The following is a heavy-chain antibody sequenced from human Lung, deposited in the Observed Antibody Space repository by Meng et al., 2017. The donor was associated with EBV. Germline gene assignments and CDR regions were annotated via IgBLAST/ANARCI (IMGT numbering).Heavy chain of an antibody. CDR1: GGSFSGSFSGYY. V-gene: IGHV4-34*01. CDR2: INDSGST. CDR3: ARSTFDY. D-gene: IGHD1-26*01. Sequence: QVQLQQWGAGLLKPSETLSLTCAVYGGSFSGSFSGYYWSWIRQAPGKGLEWIGEINDSGSTDYNPSLKSRLTISVDRSKSQFSLELSSVTAADTAVYYCARSTFDYWGQGTLVTVS. J-gene: IGHJ4*02.